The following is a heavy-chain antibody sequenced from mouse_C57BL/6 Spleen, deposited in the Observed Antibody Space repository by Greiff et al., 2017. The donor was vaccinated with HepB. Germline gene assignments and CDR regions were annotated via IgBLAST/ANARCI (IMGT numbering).Heavy chain of an antibody. J-gene: IGHJ2*01. CDR3: ARDRGDEDFDY. CDR2: ISDGGSYT. D-gene: IGHD3-1*01. CDR1: GFTFSSYA. V-gene: IGHV5-4*01. Sequence: EVHLVESGGGLVKPGGSLKLSCAASGFTFSSYAMSWVRQTPEKRLEWVATISDGGSYTYYPDNVKGRFTISRDNAKNNLYLQMSHLKSEDTAMYYCARDRGDEDFDYWGQGTTLTVSS.